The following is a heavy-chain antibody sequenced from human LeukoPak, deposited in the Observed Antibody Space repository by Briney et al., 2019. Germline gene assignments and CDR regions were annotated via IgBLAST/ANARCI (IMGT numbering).Heavy chain of an antibody. CDR2: INPNSGGT. V-gene: IGHV1-2*02. CDR1: GYTFTGYY. J-gene: IGHJ4*02. Sequence: ASVKVSCKASGYTFTGYYMHWVRQAPGQGLEWMGWINPNSGGTNYAQKFQGRVTMTRDTSISTAYMELSRLRSDDTALYYCARDKATVTTFDYWGQGTLVTVSS. D-gene: IGHD4-17*01. CDR3: ARDKATVTTFDY.